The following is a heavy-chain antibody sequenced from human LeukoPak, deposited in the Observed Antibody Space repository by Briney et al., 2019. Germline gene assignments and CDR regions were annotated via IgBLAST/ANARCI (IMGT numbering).Heavy chain of an antibody. J-gene: IGHJ4*02. D-gene: IGHD4-11*01. V-gene: IGHV4-4*07. CDR2: ISDSGTT. CDR3: ARGSELTKTSGHYSFDY. CDR1: AGSINTYF. Sequence: SSETLSLTCTVSAGSINTYFWTWVRQPAGKGLEWIGRISDSGTTYYNPSLESRVTISLDTSNNQFFLKVTSVTAADTAVYYRARGSELTKTSGHYSFDYWGQGTLVSVSS.